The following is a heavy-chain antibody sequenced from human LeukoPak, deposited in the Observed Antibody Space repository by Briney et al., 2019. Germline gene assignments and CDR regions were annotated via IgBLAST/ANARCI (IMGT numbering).Heavy chain of an antibody. CDR2: INYSGRT. J-gene: IGHJ3*02. CDR1: GGSIASYY. D-gene: IGHD3-22*01. Sequence: SDTLSLTCAGSGGSIASYYWSWIRQSPGKRLEWIASINYSGRTKLNPSLRSRVTISLDMSNNHFSLQLRSVTAADTAIYYCARLLDYDNSGDPDTFDIWGQGTMVTVFS. V-gene: IGHV4-59*01. CDR3: ARLLDYDNSGDPDTFDI.